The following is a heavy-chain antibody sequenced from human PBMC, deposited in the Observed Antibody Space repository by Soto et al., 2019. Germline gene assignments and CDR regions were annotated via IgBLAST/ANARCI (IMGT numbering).Heavy chain of an antibody. CDR3: ASSPLYPPYYYYGMDV. D-gene: IGHD3-16*01. J-gene: IGHJ6*02. Sequence: QVQLVESGGGVVQPGRSLRLSCAASGFTFSSYAMHWVRQAPGKGLEWVAVISYDGSNKYYADSVKGRFTISRDNSKNTLYMQMNSLRAEDTAVYYCASSPLYPPYYYYGMDVWGQGTTVTVSS. V-gene: IGHV3-30-3*01. CDR1: GFTFSSYA. CDR2: ISYDGSNK.